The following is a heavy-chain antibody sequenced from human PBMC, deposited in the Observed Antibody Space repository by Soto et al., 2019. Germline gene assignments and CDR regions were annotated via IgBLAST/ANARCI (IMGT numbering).Heavy chain of an antibody. CDR1: GGSISSGGYS. J-gene: IGHJ4*02. CDR3: PRGNFLVIGGKSCSAP. V-gene: IGHV4-30-2*01. CDR2: IYHSGST. D-gene: IGHD3-10*02. Sequence: SETLSLTCAVSGGSISSGGYSWSWIRQPPGKGLEWIGYIYHSGSTYYNPSLKSRVTISVDRSKNQFSLKLSSVTAADTAVYYCPRGNFLVIGGKSCSAPGGKGPLVT.